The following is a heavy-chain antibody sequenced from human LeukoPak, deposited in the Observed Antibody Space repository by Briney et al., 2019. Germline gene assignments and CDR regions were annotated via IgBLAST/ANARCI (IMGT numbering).Heavy chain of an antibody. CDR2: IYYSGST. Sequence: SETLSLTCTVSGGSISSHYWSWLRQPPGKGLEWIGYIYYSGSTNYNPSLKSRVTISVDTSKNQFSLKLSSVTAADTAVYYCARRGIAAAGNFDYWGQGTLVTVSS. D-gene: IGHD6-13*01. CDR3: ARRGIAAAGNFDY. CDR1: GGSISSHY. V-gene: IGHV4-59*11. J-gene: IGHJ4*02.